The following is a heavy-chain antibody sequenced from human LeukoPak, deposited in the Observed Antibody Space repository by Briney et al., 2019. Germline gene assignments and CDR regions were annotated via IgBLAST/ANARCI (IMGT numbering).Heavy chain of an antibody. CDR2: ISYDGSNK. CDR1: GFTFSSYG. Sequence: GGSLRLSCAASGFTFSSYGMHWVRQAPGKGLEWEAVISYDGSNKYYADSVKGRFTISRDNSKNTLYLQMNSLRAEDTAVYYCAKPRGRYYDSSASAFDIWGQGTMVTVSS. CDR3: AKPRGRYYDSSASAFDI. V-gene: IGHV3-30*18. J-gene: IGHJ3*02. D-gene: IGHD3-22*01.